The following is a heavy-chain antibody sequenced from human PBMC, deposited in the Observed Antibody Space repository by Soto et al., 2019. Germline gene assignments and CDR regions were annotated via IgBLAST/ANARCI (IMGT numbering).Heavy chain of an antibody. CDR3: ASSAAGDNPAFDY. V-gene: IGHV4-59*01. D-gene: IGHD6-13*01. Sequence: SETLSLTCTVPGGSISSYYWSWIRQPPGKGLEWIGYIYYSGSTNYNPSLKSRVTISVDTSKNQFSLKLSSVTAADTAVYYCASSAAGDNPAFDYWGQGTLVTV. CDR1: GGSISSYY. J-gene: IGHJ4*02. CDR2: IYYSGST.